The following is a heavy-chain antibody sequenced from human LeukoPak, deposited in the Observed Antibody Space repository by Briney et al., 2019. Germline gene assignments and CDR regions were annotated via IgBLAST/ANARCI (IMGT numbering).Heavy chain of an antibody. D-gene: IGHD2-15*01. CDR3: ARLRLVYCSGGSCDYYFDY. CDR1: GDSISSYY. Sequence: PSETLSLTCTVSGDSISSYYWSWIRQPPGKGLEWIAYIYYSGSPNFNPSLKSRVTISVDTSKNQFSLKLSSVTAADTAVYYCARLRLVYCSGGSCDYYFDYWGQGTLVTVSS. V-gene: IGHV4-59*08. J-gene: IGHJ4*02. CDR2: IYYSGSP.